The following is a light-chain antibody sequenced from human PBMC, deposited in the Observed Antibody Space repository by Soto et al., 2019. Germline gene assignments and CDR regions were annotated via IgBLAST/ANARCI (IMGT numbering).Light chain of an antibody. CDR1: QSISSW. CDR3: QQSNSYSRT. J-gene: IGKJ1*01. CDR2: KAS. Sequence: DIQMTQSPSTLSASVGDRVTITCRASQSISSWLGWYQQKPGKAPKLLIYKASNLESGVPSRFSGSGSGTEFTRTISSLQPDDFATYHCQQSNSYSRTFGQGTKVEIK. V-gene: IGKV1-5*03.